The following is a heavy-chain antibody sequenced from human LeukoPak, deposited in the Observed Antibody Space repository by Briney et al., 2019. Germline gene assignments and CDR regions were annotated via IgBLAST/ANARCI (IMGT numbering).Heavy chain of an antibody. CDR3: AREPQAMVRGTYDY. CDR2: ISSSSSYI. CDR1: GFTFSSYS. J-gene: IGHJ4*02. Sequence: GSLRLSCAASGFTFSSYSMNWVRQAPGKGLEWVSSISSSSSYIYYADSVKGRFTISRDNAKNSLYLQMNSLRAEDTAVYYCAREPQAMVRGTYDYWGQGTLVTVSS. D-gene: IGHD3-10*01. V-gene: IGHV3-21*01.